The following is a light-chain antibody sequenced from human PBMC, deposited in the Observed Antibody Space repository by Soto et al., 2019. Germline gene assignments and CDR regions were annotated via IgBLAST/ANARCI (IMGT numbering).Light chain of an antibody. CDR1: QSVGSN. Sequence: EIVMTQSPATLSLSPGERVTLSCRASQSVGSNLAWYQQKPGQAPRLLIYAASTRATGIPARFSGSASGTEFTLTISSLQSEDSAVYFCQQYNDWLTFGGGTKVQL. CDR2: AAS. J-gene: IGKJ4*01. V-gene: IGKV3-15*01. CDR3: QQYNDWLT.